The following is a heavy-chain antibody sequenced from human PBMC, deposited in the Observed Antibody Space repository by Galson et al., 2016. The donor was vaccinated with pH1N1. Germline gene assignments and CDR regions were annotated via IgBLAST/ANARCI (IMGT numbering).Heavy chain of an antibody. J-gene: IGHJ6*02. CDR1: GFTFRDYL. V-gene: IGHV3-7*01. D-gene: IGHD4-17*01. CDR3: VRDHDYDDPDTSHYYYGLDV. Sequence: SLRLSCAASGFTFRDYLMSWARQAPGKGLEWVANIKQDGSEKYYVDSVKGRFTISRDDAKNSLFLQLNSLRAGDTAVYFCVRDHDYDDPDTSHYYYGLDVWGQGTTVTV. CDR2: IKQDGSEK.